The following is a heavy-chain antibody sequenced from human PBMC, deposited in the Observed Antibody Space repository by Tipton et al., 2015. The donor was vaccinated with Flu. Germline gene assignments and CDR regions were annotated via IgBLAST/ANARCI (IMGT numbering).Heavy chain of an antibody. Sequence: TLSLTCSVSGDSIGGPYYWGWIRQPPGKGLEWIGNICPGSPYYNPSLRSRVTMSVARSNVQFSLRLTSVTAADTAVYFCARRTFSNYVSEPKNWFDFWGQGTLVTVSS. CDR3: ARRTFSNYVSEPKNWFDF. D-gene: IGHD4-11*01. J-gene: IGHJ5*01. CDR2: ICPGSP. CDR1: GDSIGGPYY. V-gene: IGHV4-38-2*01.